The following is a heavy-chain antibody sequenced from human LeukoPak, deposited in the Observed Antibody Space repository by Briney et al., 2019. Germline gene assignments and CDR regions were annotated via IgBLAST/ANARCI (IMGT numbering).Heavy chain of an antibody. D-gene: IGHD3-10*01. V-gene: IGHV3-30*02. CDR1: GFSASLYG. CDR3: ARGLRQAGLAPLEF. Sequence: GGSLRLSCAASGFSASLYGMHWVRQAPGKGLEWVAFLRSDTNSEHYAVSVKGRFAISRDTSKDTLNLQMRSLRVEDTALYYCARGLRQAGLAPLEFWGKGTQVIVSS. CDR2: LRSDTNSE. J-gene: IGHJ4*02.